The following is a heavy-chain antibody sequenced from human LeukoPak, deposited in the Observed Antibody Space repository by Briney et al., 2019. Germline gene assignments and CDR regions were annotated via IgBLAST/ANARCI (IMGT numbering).Heavy chain of an antibody. J-gene: IGHJ4*02. CDR3: ARVQRGGRNFLRTQEGVYYFDY. V-gene: IGHV4-59*01. CDR2: IYYSGST. CDR1: GGSISSYY. Sequence: PSETLSLTCTVSGGSISSYYWSWIRQPPGKGLEWIGYIYYSGSTNYNPSLKSRVTISVDTSKNQFSLKLSSVTAADTAVYYCARVQRGGRNFLRTQEGVYYFDYWGQGTLVTVSS. D-gene: IGHD3-10*01.